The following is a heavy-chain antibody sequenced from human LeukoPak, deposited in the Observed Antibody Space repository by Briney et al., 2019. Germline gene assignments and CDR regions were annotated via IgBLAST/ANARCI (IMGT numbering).Heavy chain of an antibody. J-gene: IGHJ4*02. CDR1: GGSISSYY. V-gene: IGHV4-4*07. Sequence: SETLSLTCIVSGGSISSYYWSWIRQPAGGGLEWIGRIYISERTNYNPSLKSRVTMSVDTSKNQFSLKLRSVTAADTAVYYCARAGYYYDSSAYAIDYWGQGTLATVSS. CDR2: IYISERT. CDR3: ARAGYYYDSSAYAIDY. D-gene: IGHD3-22*01.